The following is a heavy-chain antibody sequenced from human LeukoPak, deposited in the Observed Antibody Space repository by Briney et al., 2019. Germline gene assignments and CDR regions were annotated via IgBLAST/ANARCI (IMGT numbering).Heavy chain of an antibody. CDR2: ISADNGNT. D-gene: IGHD4-11*01. Sequence: VASVKVSCKGSGYTLSNHAFSWVRQAPGQGLEWMGWISADNGNTNHARKFQGRVSLTTDTSTSTAYMELRSLRSDDTAVYYCASHDYSNYDFDYWGQGTLVTVSS. CDR3: ASHDYSNYDFDY. J-gene: IGHJ4*02. CDR1: GYTLSNHA. V-gene: IGHV1-18*04.